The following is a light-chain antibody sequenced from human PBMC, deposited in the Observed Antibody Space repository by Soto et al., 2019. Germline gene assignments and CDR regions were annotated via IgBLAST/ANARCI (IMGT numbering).Light chain of an antibody. CDR2: WAS. CDR1: QSVSSN. V-gene: IGKV4-1*01. Sequence: VMKQSLATLSVSPGERATLSYRASQSVSSNLAWYQQKPGQPPKLLIYWASTRESGVPDRFSGSGSGTDFTLTISSLQAEDVAVYYCQQYYSTPRTFGQGTKVDI. CDR3: QQYYSTPRT. J-gene: IGKJ1*01.